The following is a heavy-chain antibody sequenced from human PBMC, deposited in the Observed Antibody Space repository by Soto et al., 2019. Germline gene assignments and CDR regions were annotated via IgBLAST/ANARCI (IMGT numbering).Heavy chain of an antibody. CDR1: GFTCSSYD. D-gene: IGHD2-8*02. J-gene: IGHJ3*02. CDR3: AKATATGGGAFDI. Sequence: EVQMLESGGGLVQPGGSLRLSCAASGFTCSSYDMSWVRQAPGKGLEWVSTILVGGSTHYPDPVKGRFTISRDNSKNTVFLQMNSLTAGDTAVYYCAKATATGGGAFDICGQGTMVTVSS. CDR2: ILVGGST. V-gene: IGHV3-23*01.